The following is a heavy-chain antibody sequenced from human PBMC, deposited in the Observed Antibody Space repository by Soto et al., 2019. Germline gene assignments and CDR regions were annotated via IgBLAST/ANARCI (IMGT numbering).Heavy chain of an antibody. V-gene: IGHV4-4*02. D-gene: IGHD2-21*02. CDR1: GGSISSSNW. Sequence: QVQLQESGPGLVKPSGTLSLTCAVSGGSISSSNWWSWVRQSPGKGLEWIGEIYHGGTTNYNPSLKRRVTISVYKSKDQYSLKLTSVTAADTAVYYCARSAGGNSFFEYCGQGSLVTVSS. CDR2: IYHGGTT. J-gene: IGHJ4*02. CDR3: ARSAGGNSFFEY.